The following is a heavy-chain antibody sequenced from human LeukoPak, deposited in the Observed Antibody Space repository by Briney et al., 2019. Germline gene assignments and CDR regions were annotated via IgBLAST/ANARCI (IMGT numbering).Heavy chain of an antibody. CDR2: IYYSGST. CDR3: ATSMYYYESSGRFDY. J-gene: IGHJ4*02. Sequence: PSETLSLTCTVSGGSISNYYWSWIRQPPGKGLEWIGNIYYSGSTNYNPSLKSRVTISVHTSKNQFSLKLSSVTAADTAVYYCATSMYYYESSGRFDYWGQGTLVTVSS. D-gene: IGHD3-22*01. CDR1: GGSISNYY. V-gene: IGHV4-59*08.